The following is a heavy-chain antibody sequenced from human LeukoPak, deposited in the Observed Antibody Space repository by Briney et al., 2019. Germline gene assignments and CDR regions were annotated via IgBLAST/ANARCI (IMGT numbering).Heavy chain of an antibody. Sequence: SETLSLTCTVSGGSISSYYWSWIRQPPGKGLEWIGYIYYSGSINYNPSLKSRVTISVDTSKNQFSLKLSSVTAADTAVYYCARNYGDYGVYYFDYWGQGTLVTVSS. CDR1: GGSISSYY. CDR3: ARNYGDYGVYYFDY. V-gene: IGHV4-59*01. D-gene: IGHD4-17*01. CDR2: IYYSGSI. J-gene: IGHJ4*02.